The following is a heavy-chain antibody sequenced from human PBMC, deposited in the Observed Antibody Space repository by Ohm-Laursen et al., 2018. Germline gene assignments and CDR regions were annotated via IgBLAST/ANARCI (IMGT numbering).Heavy chain of an antibody. V-gene: IGHV3-74*01. CDR2: IDTDGSGT. CDR1: GFTFSDYC. J-gene: IGHJ4*02. Sequence: SLRLSCAASGFTFSDYCMNWVRQAPGKGLVWVSHIDTDGSGTHYADSVRGRFTISKDNAKNTLYLQMDSLRAGDTAVYYCVRHDSTGYYYYWGQGTLVTVSS. D-gene: IGHD3-22*01. CDR3: VRHDSTGYYYY.